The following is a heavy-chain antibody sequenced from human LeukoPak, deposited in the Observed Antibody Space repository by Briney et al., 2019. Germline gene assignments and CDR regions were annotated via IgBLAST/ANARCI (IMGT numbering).Heavy chain of an antibody. CDR3: AKVRIPYDSSGYYDY. CDR1: GFTFSSYA. V-gene: IGHV3-23*01. J-gene: IGHJ4*02. CDR2: ISGSGGST. D-gene: IGHD3-22*01. Sequence: GGSLRLSCAASGFTFSSYAMSWVRQAPGKGLEWVSAISGSGGSTYYADSVKGRFTISRDNSKNTLYLQMNSLRAEDTAVYYCAKVRIPYDSSGYYDYWGQGTLVAVSS.